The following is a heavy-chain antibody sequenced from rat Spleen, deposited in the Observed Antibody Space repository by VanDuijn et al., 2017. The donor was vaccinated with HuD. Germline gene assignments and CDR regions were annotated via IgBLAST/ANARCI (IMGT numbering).Heavy chain of an antibody. Sequence: EVQLVESDGGLVQPGRSLKLSCAASGFTFSDYYMAWVRQAPTKGLEWVATINNDGSSTYYPDSVKGRFTISRDNAKSTLYLQMNSLRSEDTATYYCTRVGDSRGFAYWGQGTLVTVSS. V-gene: IGHV5-29*01. J-gene: IGHJ3*01. CDR3: TRVGDSRGFAY. D-gene: IGHD1-1*01. CDR2: INNDGSST. CDR1: GFTFSDYY.